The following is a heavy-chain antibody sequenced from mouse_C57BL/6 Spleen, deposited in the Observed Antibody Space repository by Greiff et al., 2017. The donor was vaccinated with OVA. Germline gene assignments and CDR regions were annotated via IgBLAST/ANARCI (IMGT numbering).Heavy chain of an antibody. J-gene: IGHJ2*01. Sequence: EVKLMESGPELVKPGASVKMSCKASGYTFTDYNMHWVKQSHGKSLEWIGYINPNNGGTSYNQKFKGKATLTVNKSSSTAYMGLRSLTSEDSAVYYCARGGLDDYGSSYYCDYWGQGTTLTVSS. CDR3: ARGGLDDYGSSYYCDY. CDR2: INPNNGGT. CDR1: GYTFTDYN. V-gene: IGHV1-22*01. D-gene: IGHD1-1*01.